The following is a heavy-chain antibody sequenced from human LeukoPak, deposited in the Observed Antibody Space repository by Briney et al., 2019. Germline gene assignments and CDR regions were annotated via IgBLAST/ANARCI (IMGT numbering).Heavy chain of an antibody. CDR1: EFTFSSYT. V-gene: IGHV3-30*04. Sequence: GGSLRLSCAASEFTFSSYTMHWVRQATGKGLEWVAVISYDGSNEYYADSVKGRFTISRDNSKSTLYLQMNSLRAEDATMYYCARAPSGYYPYFDYWGQGTLVTVSS. D-gene: IGHD3-3*01. CDR2: ISYDGSNE. J-gene: IGHJ4*02. CDR3: ARAPSGYYPYFDY.